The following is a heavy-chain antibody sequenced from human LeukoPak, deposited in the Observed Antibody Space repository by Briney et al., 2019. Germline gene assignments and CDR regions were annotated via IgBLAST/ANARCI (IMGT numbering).Heavy chain of an antibody. CDR3: ARDAHDYGDYNAFDI. CDR2: IYPGDSDT. CDR1: GYSFTSYW. Sequence: GESLKISCKGSGYSFTSYWIGWVRQMPGKGLEWMGIIYPGDSDTRYSPSFQGQVTISADKSISTAYLQWSSLKASDTAMYYCARDAHDYGDYNAFDIWGQGTMVTVSS. V-gene: IGHV5-51*01. D-gene: IGHD4-17*01. J-gene: IGHJ3*02.